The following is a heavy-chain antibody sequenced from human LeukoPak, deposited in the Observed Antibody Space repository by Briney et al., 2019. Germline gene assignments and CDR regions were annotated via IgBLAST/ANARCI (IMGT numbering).Heavy chain of an antibody. CDR3: VRVNDYGDRILYYFGY. CDR2: ISSDGDNT. Sequence: GGSLRLSCSASGFIFSNYGMYWVRQAPGKGLEFVSAISSDGDNTFYADSVKGRFTISGDNSKNTLYLQTSSLRGEDTAVYYCVRVNDYGDRILYYFGYWGQGTLVTVSS. D-gene: IGHD4-17*01. J-gene: IGHJ4*02. V-gene: IGHV3-64D*06. CDR1: GFIFSNYG.